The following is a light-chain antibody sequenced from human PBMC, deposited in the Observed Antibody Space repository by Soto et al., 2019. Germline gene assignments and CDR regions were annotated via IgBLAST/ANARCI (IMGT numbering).Light chain of an antibody. J-gene: IGKJ5*01. CDR3: QQDNKWPPVT. Sequence: EIVMRQSPATLSVSPGERTTLSCRASESVGTYLAWYQQKPGQAPRLLIYGASTRAPGVPDRFSGSGSGTDSTLTINNVRSEDSAVYYCQQDNKWPPVTFGQGTRVEIK. CDR2: GAS. CDR1: ESVGTY. V-gene: IGKV3-15*01.